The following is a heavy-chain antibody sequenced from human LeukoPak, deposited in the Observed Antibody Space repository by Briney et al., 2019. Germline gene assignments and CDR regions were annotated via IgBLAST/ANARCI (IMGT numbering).Heavy chain of an antibody. CDR2: ISVDGGDI. J-gene: IGHJ3*01. D-gene: IGHD4-23*01. CDR3: GKDPNGNFIGAFDF. V-gene: IGHV3-23*01. Sequence: GGSLRLSCAASRFAFHNYAMTWIRQAPERGLEWVSSISVDGGDIKYTDSAKGRFAISRDNSKGTLYLQMDSLRVEDTAVYYCGKDPNGNFIGAFDFWGQGTMVTVSS. CDR1: RFAFHNYA.